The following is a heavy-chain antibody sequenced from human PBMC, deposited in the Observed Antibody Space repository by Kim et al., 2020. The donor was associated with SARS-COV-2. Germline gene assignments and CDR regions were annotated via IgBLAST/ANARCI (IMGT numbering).Heavy chain of an antibody. J-gene: IGHJ4*02. CDR1: GLTLDNYG. D-gene: IGHD2-2*01. V-gene: IGHV3-43*02. CDR3: AKDRYCYSMNCYSPFDC. Sequence: GGSLRLSCAASGLTLDNYGMHWVRQGPGKGLEWVSLISGDGGTTDYADSVKGRFTISRDNSKNSVYLQMNILRPEDTALYYCAKDRYCYSMNCYSPFDCWGQGTLVTVSS. CDR2: ISGDGGTT.